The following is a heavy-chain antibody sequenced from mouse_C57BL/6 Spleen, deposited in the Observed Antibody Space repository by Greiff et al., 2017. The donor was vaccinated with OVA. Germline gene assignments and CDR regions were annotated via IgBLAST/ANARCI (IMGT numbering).Heavy chain of an antibody. J-gene: IGHJ1*03. CDR1: DSEVFPIAY. CDR3: ERGDDGYFYWYFDV. Sequence: QVQLQQSGSELRSPGSSVKLSCKDFDSEVFPIAYMSWVRQKPGHGFEWIGGILPSIGRTIYGEKFEDKATLDADTLSNTAYLELNSLTSEDSAIYYFERGDDGYFYWYFDVWGTGTTVTVSS. D-gene: IGHD2-3*01. CDR2: ILPSIGRT. V-gene: IGHV15-2*01.